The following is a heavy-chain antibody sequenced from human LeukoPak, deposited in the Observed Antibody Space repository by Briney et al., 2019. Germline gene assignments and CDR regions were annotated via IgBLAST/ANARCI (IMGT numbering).Heavy chain of an antibody. Sequence: SETLSLTCTVTGGSISSSSYYWGWIRRPPGKGLEWIGTIYYSGSTYYNPSLKSRVTISVDRSKNQFSLKLSSVTAADTAVYYCARDGYYDSSPSTPFYYWGQGTLVTVSS. CDR3: ARDGYYDSSPSTPFYY. D-gene: IGHD3-22*01. CDR1: GGSISSSSYY. V-gene: IGHV4-39*07. CDR2: IYYSGST. J-gene: IGHJ4*02.